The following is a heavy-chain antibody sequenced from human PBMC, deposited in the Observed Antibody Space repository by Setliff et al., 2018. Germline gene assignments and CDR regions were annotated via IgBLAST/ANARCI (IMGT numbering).Heavy chain of an antibody. CDR1: GFTFDDYA. CDR2: ISWNSGSI. D-gene: IGHD3-10*01. Sequence: SLRLSCAASGFTFDDYAMHWVRQAPGKGLEWVSGISWNSGSIGYADSVKGRFTISRDNAKNSLFLQMNILEVEDTAVYYCVRDWASGDDHWGRGTLVTVSS. V-gene: IGHV3-9*01. J-gene: IGHJ4*02. CDR3: VRDWASGDDH.